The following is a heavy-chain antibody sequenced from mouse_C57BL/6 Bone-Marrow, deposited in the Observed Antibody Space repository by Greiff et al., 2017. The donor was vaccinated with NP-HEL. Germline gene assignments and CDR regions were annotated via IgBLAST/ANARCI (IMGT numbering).Heavy chain of an antibody. V-gene: IGHV1-81*01. CDR3: ARRGTTVVADYAMDD. J-gene: IGHJ4*01. D-gene: IGHD1-1*01. CDR2: IYPRSGNT. Sequence: VQLQQSGAELARPGASVKLSCKASGYTFTSYGISWVKQRTGQGLEWIGEIYPRSGNTYYNEKFKGKATLTADKSSSPAYMELRSLTSEDSAVYGCARRGTTVVADYAMDDWGQGTSVTVSA. CDR1: GYTFTSYG.